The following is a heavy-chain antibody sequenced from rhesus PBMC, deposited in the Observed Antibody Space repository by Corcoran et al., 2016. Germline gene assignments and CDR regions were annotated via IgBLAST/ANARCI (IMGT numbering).Heavy chain of an antibody. J-gene: IGHJ5-1*01. Sequence: QVKLQQWGEGLVKPSETLSLTCAVYGGSISGYYWSWTRQPPGKGLEWIGKIAGNSASPHSNPTRKNQVPISKDTSKNQFSLKLSSVTAADTAVYYCARDWGGPINRFDVWGPGVLVTVSS. CDR2: IAGNSASP. CDR3: ARDWGGPINRFDV. V-gene: IGHV4-73*01. D-gene: IGHD3-34*01. CDR1: GGSISGYY.